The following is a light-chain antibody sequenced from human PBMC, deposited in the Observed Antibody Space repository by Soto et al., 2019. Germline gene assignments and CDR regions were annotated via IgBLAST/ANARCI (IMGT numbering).Light chain of an antibody. CDR3: QQYGGSQIT. Sequence: EIVLTQAPATLSLSPGERATLSCGASQSVSGNHLAWYQQKPGLAPRLLIYDASSRSTGIPDRFSGSGSGTDFTLFITRLEPEDFTMYYCQQYGGSQITFGQGTRLEIK. CDR2: DAS. CDR1: QSVSGNH. J-gene: IGKJ5*01. V-gene: IGKV3D-20*01.